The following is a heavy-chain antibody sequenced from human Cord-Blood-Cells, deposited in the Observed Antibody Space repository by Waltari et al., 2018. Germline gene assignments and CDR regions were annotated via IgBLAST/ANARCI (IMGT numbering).Heavy chain of an antibody. Sequence: QVQLVQSGAEVKKPGASVKFSCKASGYTFTGYYMHWVRQAPGQGLEWMGWINPNSGGTNYAQKFRGWVTMTRDTSISTAYMELSRLRSDDTAVYYCAREGSGSYYDAFDIWGQGTMVTVSS. CDR1: GYTFTGYY. V-gene: IGHV1-2*04. J-gene: IGHJ3*02. CDR2: INPNSGGT. D-gene: IGHD1-26*01. CDR3: AREGSGSYYDAFDI.